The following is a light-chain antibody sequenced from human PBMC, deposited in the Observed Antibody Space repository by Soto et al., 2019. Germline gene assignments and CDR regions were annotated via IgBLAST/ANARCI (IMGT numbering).Light chain of an antibody. CDR2: GAA. J-gene: IGKJ5*01. CDR3: QQYNNWPPIT. V-gene: IGKV3-15*01. CDR1: QSVRSQ. Sequence: ILMTQSPATLSLSPGERATLSCRASQSVRSQLAWYQKKPGQSPRLLLYGAATRATGIPARFSGSGSGTELTLTISSLQSEDFAVYYCQQYNNWPPITFGQGTRLEIK.